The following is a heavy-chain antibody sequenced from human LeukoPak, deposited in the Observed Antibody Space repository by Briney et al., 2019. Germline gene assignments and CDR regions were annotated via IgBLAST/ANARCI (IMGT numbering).Heavy chain of an antibody. CDR3: AKDFHSSGYLGFSNY. V-gene: IGHV3-30*18. J-gene: IGHJ4*02. CDR2: ISYDGSNK. D-gene: IGHD3-22*01. CDR1: GFTFSSYG. Sequence: GRSLRLSCAASGFTFSSYGMHWVRQAPGKGLEWVAVISYDGSNKYYVDSVKGRFTISRDNSKNTLYLQMNSQRVEDTAVYYCAKDFHSSGYLGFSNYWGQGTLVTVSS.